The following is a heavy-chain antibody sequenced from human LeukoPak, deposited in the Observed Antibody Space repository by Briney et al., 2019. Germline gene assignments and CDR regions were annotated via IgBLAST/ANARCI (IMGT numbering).Heavy chain of an antibody. CDR1: GGSISSSSYY. Sequence: SETLSLTCTVSGGSISSSSYYWGWIRQPPGKGLEWIGSIYYSGSTNYNPSPTSRATISVDTSKNQFSLKLSSVTAADTAVYYCARGRDYDSTTYWGDYYMDVWGKGTTVTVSS. J-gene: IGHJ6*03. D-gene: IGHD2/OR15-2a*01. CDR2: IYYSGST. CDR3: ARGRDYDSTTYWGDYYMDV. V-gene: IGHV4-39*07.